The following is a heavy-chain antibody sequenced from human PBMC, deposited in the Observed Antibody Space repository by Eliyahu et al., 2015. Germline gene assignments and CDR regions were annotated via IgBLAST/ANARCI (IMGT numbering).Heavy chain of an antibody. J-gene: IGHJ4*02. CDR1: GYTFTRYW. CDR3: ARQTRSEGIDN. V-gene: IGHV5-51*01. CDR2: IYPGDSDT. D-gene: IGHD3-10*01. Sequence: EVQLVQSGAEVKKPGESLKISCKGSGYTFTRYWIGWVRQMPGKGLEWMGIIYPGDSDTRYSSSFQGQVTISADKAINTAYLQWSSLKASDTAMYYCARQTRSEGIDNWGQGTLVTVSS.